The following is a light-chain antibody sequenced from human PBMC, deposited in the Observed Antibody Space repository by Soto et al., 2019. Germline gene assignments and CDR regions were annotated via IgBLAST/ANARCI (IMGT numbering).Light chain of an antibody. CDR1: ESVHRN. Sequence: EMVMTQSPATLSVSPGERVTLSCRASESVHRNLAWYQQKPGQGPSLLIYYASTRATGVPDRFTGSGSGTAFTLTVSSLQSEDSGVYHCQHYSNWPPTFGPGTKVEIK. J-gene: IGKJ3*01. V-gene: IGKV3-15*01. CDR3: QHYSNWPPT. CDR2: YAS.